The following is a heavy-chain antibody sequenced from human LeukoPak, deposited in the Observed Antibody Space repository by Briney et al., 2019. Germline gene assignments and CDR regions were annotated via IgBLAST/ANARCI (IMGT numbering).Heavy chain of an antibody. CDR3: ARDCSGGSCYSDYYYGMDV. CDR1: GYTFTSYD. D-gene: IGHD2-15*01. J-gene: IGHJ6*02. V-gene: IGHV1-8*01. Sequence: ASVKISCKASGYTFTSYDINWVRQATGQGLEWMGWMNPNSGNTGYAQKFQGSVTMTRNTSTATAYMELSSLRSEDTAVYYCARDCSGGSCYSDYYYGMDVWGQGTTVTVSS. CDR2: MNPNSGNT.